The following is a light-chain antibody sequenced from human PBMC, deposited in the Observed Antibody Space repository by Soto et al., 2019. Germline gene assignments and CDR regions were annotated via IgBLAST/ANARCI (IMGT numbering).Light chain of an antibody. CDR1: SSDVGGYNY. V-gene: IGLV2-14*01. CDR3: TSYTSTDTLLYV. J-gene: IGLJ1*01. CDR2: EVS. Sequence: QSALTQPASVSGYPGQSITISCTGTSSDVGGYNYVSWYQQHPGKAPKLLIYEVSHRPSGVSNRFSGSKSGNTASLTISGLQAEDEADYYCTSYTSTDTLLYVFGTGTKVTVL.